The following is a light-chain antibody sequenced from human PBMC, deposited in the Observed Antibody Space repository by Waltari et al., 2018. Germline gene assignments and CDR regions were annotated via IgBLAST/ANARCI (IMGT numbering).Light chain of an antibody. CDR2: GNS. Sequence: QSVLTQPPSVSGAPGQRGTISCTGRSSNIGAGYDVHWYQQLPGTAPKLLIYGNSNRPSGVPDRFSGSKSCTSASLAITGLQAEDEADYYCQSYDSSLSGSKVFGTGTKVTVL. V-gene: IGLV1-40*01. J-gene: IGLJ1*01. CDR3: QSYDSSLSGSKV. CDR1: SSNIGAGYD.